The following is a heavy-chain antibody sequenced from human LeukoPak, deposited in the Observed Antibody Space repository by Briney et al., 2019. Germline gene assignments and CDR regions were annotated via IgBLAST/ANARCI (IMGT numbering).Heavy chain of an antibody. CDR3: ARDPGDYVGYYYYYMDV. D-gene: IGHD4-17*01. CDR2: INPNSGGT. J-gene: IGHJ6*03. V-gene: IGHV1-2*02. CDR1: GYTFTGYY. Sequence: ASVKVSCKASGYTFTGYYMHWVRQAPGQGLEWMGWINPNSGGTNYAQKFQDRVTMTRDTSISTVYMELSRLRSDDTAVYYCARDPGDYVGYYYYYMDVWGKGTTVTVSS.